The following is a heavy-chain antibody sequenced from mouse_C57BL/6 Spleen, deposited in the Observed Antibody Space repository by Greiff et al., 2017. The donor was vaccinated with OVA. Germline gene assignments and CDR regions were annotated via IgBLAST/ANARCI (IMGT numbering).Heavy chain of an antibody. Sequence: QVQLKQPGAELVRPGTSVKLSCKASGYTFTSYWMHWVKQRPGQGLEWIGVIDPSDSYTNYNQKFKGKATLTVDTSSSTAYMQLSSLTSEDSAVYYCARNSNYVWFAYWGQGTLVTVSA. CDR1: GYTFTSYW. D-gene: IGHD2-5*01. CDR2: IDPSDSYT. V-gene: IGHV1-59*01. CDR3: ARNSNYVWFAY. J-gene: IGHJ3*01.